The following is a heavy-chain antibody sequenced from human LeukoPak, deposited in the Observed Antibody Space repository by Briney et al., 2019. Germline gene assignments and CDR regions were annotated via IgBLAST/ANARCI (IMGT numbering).Heavy chain of an antibody. CDR1: GFTFSDYA. Sequence: GGSLRLSCAASGFTFSDYAMHWVRQAPGKGLEWVSAIIKSGTHIYYADSVKGRFTISRDNANNSLYLHMTGLRAEDTAVYYCARGRGGDNSNWFDPWGLGTLVTVSS. V-gene: IGHV3-21*01. CDR2: IIKSGTHI. CDR3: ARGRGGDNSNWFDP. D-gene: IGHD4-23*01. J-gene: IGHJ5*02.